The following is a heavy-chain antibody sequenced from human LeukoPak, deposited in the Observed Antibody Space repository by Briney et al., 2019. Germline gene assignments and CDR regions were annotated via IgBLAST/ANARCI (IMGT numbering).Heavy chain of an antibody. CDR3: ARLSGIAVAGLDY. CDR2: IYYSGST. CDR1: GGSISSYY. V-gene: IGHV4-59*08. D-gene: IGHD6-19*01. Sequence: PSETLSLTCTVSGGSISSYYWSWIRQPPGKGLEWIGYIYYSGSTNYNPPLKSRVTISVDTSKNQFSLKLSSVTAADTAVYYCARLSGIAVAGLDYWGQGTLVTVSS. J-gene: IGHJ4*02.